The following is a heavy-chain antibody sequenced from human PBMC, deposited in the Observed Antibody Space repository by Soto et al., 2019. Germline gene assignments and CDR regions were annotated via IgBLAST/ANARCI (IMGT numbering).Heavy chain of an antibody. CDR1: GFSSSSYA. Sequence: DVQLLESGGGLVQPGGSLRLSCAASGFSSSSYAMSWVRQAPGKGLEWVSTISGSDGKTFYADSVKGRFSISRDTSKNTLDLQMNSLRADETAVYYCARWSYLDYWGQGTRVTVSS. CDR3: ARWSYLDY. V-gene: IGHV3-23*01. J-gene: IGHJ4*02. D-gene: IGHD3-3*01. CDR2: ISGSDGKT.